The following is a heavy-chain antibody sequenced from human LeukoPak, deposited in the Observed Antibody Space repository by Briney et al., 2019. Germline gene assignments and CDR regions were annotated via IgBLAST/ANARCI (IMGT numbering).Heavy chain of an antibody. Sequence: QSGGSLRLSCAASGFTFSSYAMHWVRQAPGKGLEYVSAISGSGGSTYYADSVKGRFTISRDNSKNTLYLQMNSLRAEDTAVYYCAKYSGYDSGDEYYFDYWGQGTLVTVSS. CDR3: AKYSGYDSGDEYYFDY. D-gene: IGHD5-12*01. J-gene: IGHJ4*02. CDR2: ISGSGGST. V-gene: IGHV3-23*01. CDR1: GFTFSSYA.